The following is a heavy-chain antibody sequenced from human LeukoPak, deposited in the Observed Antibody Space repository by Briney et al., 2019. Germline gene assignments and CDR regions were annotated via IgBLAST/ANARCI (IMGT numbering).Heavy chain of an antibody. Sequence: PSETLSLTCTVSGGSISSYYWSWIRQPPGKGLEWIGYIYYSGSTNYNPSLKSRVTISVDTSKNQFSLKLSSVTAADTAVYYCARERVAGEADYWGQGTLVTVSS. J-gene: IGHJ4*02. CDR1: GGSISSYY. V-gene: IGHV4-59*12. CDR2: IYYSGST. D-gene: IGHD6-19*01. CDR3: ARERVAGEADY.